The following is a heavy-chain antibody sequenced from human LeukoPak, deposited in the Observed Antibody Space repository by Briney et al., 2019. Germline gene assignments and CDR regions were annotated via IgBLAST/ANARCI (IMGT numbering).Heavy chain of an antibody. CDR3: ARDLRGYCSSTSCYGDDAFDI. CDR2: ISSTSKSI. V-gene: IGHV3-21*01. D-gene: IGHD2-2*01. Sequence: PGGSLRLSCAASGFSFTSYTINWVRQPPGRGLEWVSSISSTSKSIHYADSLKGRFTVSRDNAKNSLYLQMNSLRAEDTAVYYCARDLRGYCSSTSCYGDDAFDIWGQGTMVTVSS. CDR1: GFSFTSYT. J-gene: IGHJ3*02.